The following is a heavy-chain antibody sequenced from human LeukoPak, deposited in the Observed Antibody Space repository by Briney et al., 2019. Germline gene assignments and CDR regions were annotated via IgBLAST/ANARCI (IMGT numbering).Heavy chain of an antibody. V-gene: IGHV3-11*04. D-gene: IGHD4/OR15-4a*01. Sequence: GGSMRLSCAASGFTFSDFYMDWIRQAPGKGLEWLAYISSSGNTIYYADSVKGRLTISRDTAKNSLFLQMNILIAEETAVYYCTRHDYGGFGVWGKGTSVAVFS. CDR1: GFTFSDFY. CDR3: TRHDYGGFGV. CDR2: ISSSGNTI. J-gene: IGHJ6*04.